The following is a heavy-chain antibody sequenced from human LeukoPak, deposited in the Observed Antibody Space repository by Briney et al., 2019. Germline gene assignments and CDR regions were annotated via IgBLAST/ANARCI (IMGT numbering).Heavy chain of an antibody. D-gene: IGHD3-9*01. CDR3: ARSGTLTGYLF. Sequence: PSETLSLTCTVSGGSISSYYWSWIRQAPGKGLEWIGYIYYSGNTNYKPSLQSRVTISVDTSKNQFSLKLSSVTAADTAVYYCARSGTLTGYLFWGQGTLVTVSS. CDR1: GGSISSYY. V-gene: IGHV4-59*01. CDR2: IYYSGNT. J-gene: IGHJ4*02.